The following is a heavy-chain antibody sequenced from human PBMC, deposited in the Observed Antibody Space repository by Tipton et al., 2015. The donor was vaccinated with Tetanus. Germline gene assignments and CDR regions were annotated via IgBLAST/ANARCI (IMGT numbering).Heavy chain of an antibody. CDR2: IYYSGST. CDR3: TRHENDILTGYLFKPSDYYGMDV. J-gene: IGHJ6*02. CDR1: GGSISSYY. D-gene: IGHD3-9*01. V-gene: IGHV4-59*08. Sequence: TLSLTCTVSGGSISSYYWSWIRQPPGKGLEWIGYIYYSGSTNYNPSLKSRVTISVDTSKNQFSLKLSSVTAADTAVYYCTRHENDILTGYLFKPSDYYGMDVWGQGTTVTVSS.